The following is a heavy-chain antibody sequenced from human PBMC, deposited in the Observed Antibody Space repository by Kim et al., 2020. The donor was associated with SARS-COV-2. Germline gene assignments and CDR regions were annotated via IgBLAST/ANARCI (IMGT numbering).Heavy chain of an antibody. J-gene: IGHJ4*02. Sequence: RFTISRDNSKNTLYLQMNSLRAEDTAVYYCAKDLFWALAAAGTRGYYFDYWGQGTLVTVSS. D-gene: IGHD6-13*01. V-gene: IGHV3-30*02. CDR3: AKDLFWALAAAGTRGYYFDY.